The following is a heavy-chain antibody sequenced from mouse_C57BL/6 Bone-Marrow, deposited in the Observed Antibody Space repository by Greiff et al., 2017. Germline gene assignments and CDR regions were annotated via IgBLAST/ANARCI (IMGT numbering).Heavy chain of an antibody. J-gene: IGHJ3*01. V-gene: IGHV1-15*01. Sequence: QVQLQQSGAELVRPGASVTLSCKASGYTFTDYEMHWVKQTPVHGLEWIGAIAPETGGTAYNQKFKGKAILTADKSSSTAYMELRSLTSEDSAVYYCTRWLLLRWVFAYWGQGTLVTVSA. CDR1: GYTFTDYE. CDR3: TRWLLLRWVFAY. CDR2: IAPETGGT. D-gene: IGHD1-1*01.